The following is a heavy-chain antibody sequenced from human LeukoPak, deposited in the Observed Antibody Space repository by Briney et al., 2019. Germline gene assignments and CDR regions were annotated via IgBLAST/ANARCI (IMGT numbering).Heavy chain of an antibody. CDR2: IFPNLGTP. CDR3: ATLQMTPDAFDI. Sequence: GASVKVSCKASGDIFTNYGFSWVRQAPGQGLEWMGGIFPNLGTPNYAQKFQDRVTITADESTSTAYMELSSLRSEDTAVYYCATLQMTPDAFDIWGQGTMVTVS. CDR1: GDIFTNYG. J-gene: IGHJ3*02. V-gene: IGHV1-69*13. D-gene: IGHD2-21*01.